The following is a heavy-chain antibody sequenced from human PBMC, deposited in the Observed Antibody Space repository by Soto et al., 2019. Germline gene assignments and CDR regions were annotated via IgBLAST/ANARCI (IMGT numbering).Heavy chain of an antibody. J-gene: IGHJ6*02. CDR3: AGDLLDGMDV. CDR2: ISSSSSYI. D-gene: IGHD3-10*01. V-gene: IGHV3-21*01. CDR1: GFTFSSYS. Sequence: EVQLVESGGGLVKPGGSLRLSCAASGFTFSSYSMNWVRQAPGKGLEWVSSISSSSSYIYYADSVKGRFTISRDNAKNALDLQMNSVRAEDTAVYYCAGDLLDGMDVWGQGTTVTVSS.